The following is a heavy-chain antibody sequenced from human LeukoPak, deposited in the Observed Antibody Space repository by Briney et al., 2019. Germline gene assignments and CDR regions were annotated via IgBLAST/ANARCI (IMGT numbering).Heavy chain of an antibody. CDR3: ARDGYCSSTSCPDY. V-gene: IGHV3-21*01. CDR2: ISSSSSYI. Sequence: GGSLRLSCAASGFTFSSYEMNWVRQAPGKGLEWVSSISSSSSYIYYADSVKGRFTISRDNAKNSLYLQMNSLRAEDTAVYYCARDGYCSSTSCPDYWGQGTLVTVSS. J-gene: IGHJ4*02. CDR1: GFTFSSYE. D-gene: IGHD2-2*01.